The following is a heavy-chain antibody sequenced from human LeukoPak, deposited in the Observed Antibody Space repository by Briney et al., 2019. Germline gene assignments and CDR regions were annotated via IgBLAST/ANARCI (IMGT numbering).Heavy chain of an antibody. D-gene: IGHD3-22*01. CDR2: ISSSSSTI. J-gene: IGHJ6*02. V-gene: IGHV3-48*04. CDR1: GFTFSSYS. Sequence: PGGSLRLSCAASGFTFSSYSMNWVRQAPGKGLEWVSYISSSSSTIYYADSVKGRFTISRDNAKNSLYLQMNSLRAEDTAVYYCAREIRVTMIVVPHFGDGMDVWGQGTTVTVSS. CDR3: AREIRVTMIVVPHFGDGMDV.